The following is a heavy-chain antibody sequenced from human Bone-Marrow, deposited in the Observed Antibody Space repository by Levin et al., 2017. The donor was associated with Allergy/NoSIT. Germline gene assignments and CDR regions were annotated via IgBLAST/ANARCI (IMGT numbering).Heavy chain of an antibody. CDR2: ISGNGDST. Sequence: PGGSLRLSCAASGFSFSRYDMTWVRQAPGKGPEWVSCISGNGDSTYYADSVKGRFTISRDNSKNTLYLQMNSLRAEDTAVYYCAKGGGSCYNGLGHWGQGTLVTVSS. V-gene: IGHV3-23*01. CDR3: AKGGGSCYNGLGH. CDR1: GFSFSRYD. D-gene: IGHD2-15*01. J-gene: IGHJ4*02.